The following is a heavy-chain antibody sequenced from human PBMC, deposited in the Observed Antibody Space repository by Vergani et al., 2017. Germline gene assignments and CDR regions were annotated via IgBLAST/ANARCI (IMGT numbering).Heavy chain of an antibody. CDR1: GGSISSGGYY. CDR3: AREGMTTVTTSAFDI. J-gene: IGHJ3*02. CDR2: IYYSGST. D-gene: IGHD4-17*01. Sequence: QVQLQESGPGLVKPSQTLSLTCTVSGGSISSGGYYWSWIRQHPVKGLEWIGYIYYSGSTYYNPSLKSRVTISVDTSKNQFSLKLSSVTAADTAVYYCAREGMTTVTTSAFDIWGQGTMVTVSS. V-gene: IGHV4-31*03.